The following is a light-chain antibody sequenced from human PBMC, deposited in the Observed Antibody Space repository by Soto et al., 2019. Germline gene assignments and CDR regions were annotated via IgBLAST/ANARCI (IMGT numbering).Light chain of an antibody. CDR1: QSISRW. CDR2: DAS. J-gene: IGKJ5*01. CDR3: HQSYDIPT. Sequence: DIQMTQSPSTLSASVGDRVTITCRASQSISRWLAWYQQKPGKAPQALIYDASSLQSGVPSRFSGSGSGTDFTLTVSSLQPEDFATYYRHQSYDIPTFGQGTRLEIK. V-gene: IGKV1-5*01.